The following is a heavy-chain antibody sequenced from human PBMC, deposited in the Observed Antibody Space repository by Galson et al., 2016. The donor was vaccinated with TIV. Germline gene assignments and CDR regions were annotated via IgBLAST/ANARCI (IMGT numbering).Heavy chain of an antibody. V-gene: IGHV1-2*02. CDR1: GDTFTGYY. J-gene: IGHJ4*02. CDR2: IDPRSVAT. CDR3: ARARSGDYFDY. D-gene: IGHD4-17*01. Sequence: SVKVSCKASGDTFTGYYVHWVRQAPGQGLEWMGWIDPRSVATNYAQKFQGRVTMTRDTSISTAHMELTRLTPDDPAVYYCARARSGDYFDYWGQGTLGPVSS.